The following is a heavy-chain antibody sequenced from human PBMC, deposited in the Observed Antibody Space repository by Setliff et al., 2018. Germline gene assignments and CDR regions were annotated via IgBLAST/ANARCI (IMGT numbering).Heavy chain of an antibody. J-gene: IGHJ5*02. CDR1: GFTFSSLW. V-gene: IGHV3-7*01. Sequence: GGSLRLSCSASGFTFSSLWMAWVRQAPGKVLEWVANINQGGSDQFYVESVKGRFTISRDNAKNSLYLQMNSLRVEDTAVYYCARDVFDFRTGQAGPWGQGTLVTVSS. CDR2: INQGGSDQ. CDR3: ARDVFDFRTGQAGP. D-gene: IGHD3-3*01.